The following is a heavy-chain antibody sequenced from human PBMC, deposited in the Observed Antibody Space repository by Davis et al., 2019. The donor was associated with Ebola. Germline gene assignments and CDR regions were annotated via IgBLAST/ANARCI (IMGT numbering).Heavy chain of an antibody. Sequence: GESLKISCAASGFHFSAYAMSWVRQPPGEGLQWVSTVSISGRDTYYIDSVMGRFTVSRDNSKNTVFLQMNSLRAEDTAHYYCAQGSSPENWGPGTLVTVSS. D-gene: IGHD6-6*01. CDR1: GFHFSAYA. V-gene: IGHV3-23*01. CDR3: AQGSSPEN. CDR2: VSISGRDT. J-gene: IGHJ4*02.